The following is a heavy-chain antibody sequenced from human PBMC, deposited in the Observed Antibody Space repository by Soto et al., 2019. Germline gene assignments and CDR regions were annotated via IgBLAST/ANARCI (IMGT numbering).Heavy chain of an antibody. J-gene: IGHJ5*02. CDR1: GGSISSYY. Sequence: QVQLQESGPGLVKPSETLSLTCTVSGGSISSYYWSWIRQPPGKGLEWIGYIYYSGSTNYNPSLKSRVTISVDTSKNQFSLKLSSVTAADTAVYYCAREGFDPGGQGTLVTVSS. CDR3: AREGFDP. CDR2: IYYSGST. V-gene: IGHV4-59*01.